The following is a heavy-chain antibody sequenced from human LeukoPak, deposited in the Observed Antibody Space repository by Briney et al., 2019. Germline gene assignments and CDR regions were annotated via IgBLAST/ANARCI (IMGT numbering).Heavy chain of an antibody. D-gene: IGHD2-21*02. CDR1: GFTFSNYA. CDR3: AKRLGDQRAFDY. V-gene: IGHV3-23*01. J-gene: IGHJ4*02. Sequence: PGGSLRLSCAASGFTFSNYAMSWVRQAPGKRLEWVSGISGTSGTINYADPVKGRFTISRDNSKNTVYLQMNNLRAEDTAVYYCAKRLGDQRAFDYWGQGTLVTVSS. CDR2: ISGTSGTI.